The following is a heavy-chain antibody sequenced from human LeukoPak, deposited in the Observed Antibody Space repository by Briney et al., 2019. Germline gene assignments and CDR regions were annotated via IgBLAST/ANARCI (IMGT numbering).Heavy chain of an antibody. V-gene: IGHV3-48*03. Sequence: PGGSLRLSCAASGFTFSSYEMNWVRQAPGKGLEWVSYISSSGSTIYYADSVKGRFTISRDNAKNSLHLQMNSLRAEDTAVYYCARGRYGSGTYPHFDYWGQGTLVTVSS. J-gene: IGHJ4*02. D-gene: IGHD3-10*01. CDR2: ISSSGSTI. CDR1: GFTFSSYE. CDR3: ARGRYGSGTYPHFDY.